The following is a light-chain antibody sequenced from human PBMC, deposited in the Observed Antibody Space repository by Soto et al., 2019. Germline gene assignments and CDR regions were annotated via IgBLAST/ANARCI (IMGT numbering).Light chain of an antibody. V-gene: IGKV3-15*01. Sequence: EIVMTQSPATLSVSPGVGATLSCRASQSVSSNLAWYQQKPGQAPRLLISGASARVTGIPARFSGSGSGTDFTLTVSSLQSEDFAIYYCQQYHNWPITFGGGTTVEIK. CDR2: GAS. CDR1: QSVSSN. CDR3: QQYHNWPIT. J-gene: IGKJ4*01.